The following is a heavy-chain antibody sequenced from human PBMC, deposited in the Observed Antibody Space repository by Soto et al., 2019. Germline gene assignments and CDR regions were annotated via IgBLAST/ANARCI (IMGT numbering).Heavy chain of an antibody. D-gene: IGHD3-10*01. CDR3: AREVQVHTPAFVY. CDR1: GGTFNTYA. Sequence: QVQLVQSGAEMKKPGSSVKVSCQSSGGTFNTYAMNWVRQAPGQGPEWMGDISPMFGAGNYAPKFQGRVTITADESTGTSYMQLSSLTSEDTARYFCAREVQVHTPAFVYWGQGTLVTVSS. V-gene: IGHV1-69*19. CDR2: ISPMFGAG. J-gene: IGHJ4*02.